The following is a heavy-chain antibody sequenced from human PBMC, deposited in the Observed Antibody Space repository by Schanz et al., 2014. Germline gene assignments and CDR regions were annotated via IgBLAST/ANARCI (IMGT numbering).Heavy chain of an antibody. CDR2: INPKTGNS. Sequence: QVQLVQSGAEVKKPGASVKVSCKTSGYTFTSIDFNWVRQATGQGLEWVGWINPKTGNSGCAQKFQGRVTRTRDTAISTAYMELSRLGYEDTAVYYCIQSPVPMAFDMWGQGTKVTVSS. V-gene: IGHV1-8*01. CDR1: GYTFTSID. CDR3: IQSPVPMAFDM. J-gene: IGHJ3*02.